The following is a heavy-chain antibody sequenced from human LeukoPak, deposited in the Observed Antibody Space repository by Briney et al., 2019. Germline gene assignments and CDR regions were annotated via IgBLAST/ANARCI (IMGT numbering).Heavy chain of an antibody. V-gene: IGHV1-46*01. CDR1: GYTFTSYY. CDR3: TRDLPYSSSWESIDY. CDR2: INPSGGST. J-gene: IGHJ4*02. Sequence: ASVTVSCKASGYTFTSYYMHWVRQAPGQGLEWMGLINPSGGSTSYAQKFQGRVTMTRDMSTSTAYMELRSLRSDDTAVYYCTRDLPYSSSWESIDYWGQGTLVTVSS. D-gene: IGHD6-13*01.